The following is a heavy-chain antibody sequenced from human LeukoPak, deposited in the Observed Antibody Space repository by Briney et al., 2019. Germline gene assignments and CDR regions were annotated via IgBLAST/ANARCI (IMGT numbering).Heavy chain of an antibody. D-gene: IGHD6-13*01. J-gene: IGHJ2*01. V-gene: IGHV3-53*01. CDR3: ARGGSTWDWYFDL. Sequence: PGGSLRLSCAAPGFILNSNYMTWVRQAPGKGLEWVSVIYTGGYTNYSDSVRGRVTISRDFSQNTLYLQMNSLRVEDTAVYFCARGGSTWDWYFDLWGRGTLVTVSS. CDR2: IYTGGYT. CDR1: GFILNSNY.